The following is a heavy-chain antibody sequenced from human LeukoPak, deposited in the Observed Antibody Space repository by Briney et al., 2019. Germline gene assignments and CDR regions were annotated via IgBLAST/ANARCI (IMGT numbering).Heavy chain of an antibody. J-gene: IGHJ4*02. CDR1: GFTFINYA. CDR3: AREEQWLT. Sequence: GGSLRLSCAASGFTFINYALSWVRQVPGKGPEWVSYISSSGSTIYYADSVKGRFTISRDNAKNSLYLQMNSLRAEDTAVYYCAREEQWLTWGQGTLVTVSS. V-gene: IGHV3-11*04. CDR2: ISSSGSTI. D-gene: IGHD6-19*01.